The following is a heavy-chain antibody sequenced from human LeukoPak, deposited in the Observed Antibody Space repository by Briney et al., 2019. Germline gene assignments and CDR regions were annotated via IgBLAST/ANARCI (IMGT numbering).Heavy chain of an antibody. Sequence: GGSLRLSCVGSGFSISHHWINWVRQAPGTGLEWVANIRGDGNDLYYADSVKDRFTISRDNLKNSLYLQMNSLRAEDTAVYYCARDYSGYDLAYYYGMDVWGQGTTVTVSS. J-gene: IGHJ6*02. CDR2: IRGDGNDL. CDR1: GFSISHHW. CDR3: ARDYSGYDLAYYYGMDV. V-gene: IGHV3-7*01. D-gene: IGHD5-12*01.